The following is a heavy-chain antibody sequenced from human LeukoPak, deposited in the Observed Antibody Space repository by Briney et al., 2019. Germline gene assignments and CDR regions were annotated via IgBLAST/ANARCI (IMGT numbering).Heavy chain of an antibody. D-gene: IGHD4-17*01. J-gene: IGHJ6*03. CDR2: ISSGGSTI. V-gene: IGHV3-11*01. Sequence: GGSLRLSCAVSGFTFSDYYMSWIRQAPGKGLEWVSYISSGGSTISHADSVKGRFTISRDNAENSLYLQMNSLRAEDTAVYYCAKGHKISTVTTPPTYYMDVWGKGTTVTVSS. CDR1: GFTFSDYY. CDR3: AKGHKISTVTTPPTYYMDV.